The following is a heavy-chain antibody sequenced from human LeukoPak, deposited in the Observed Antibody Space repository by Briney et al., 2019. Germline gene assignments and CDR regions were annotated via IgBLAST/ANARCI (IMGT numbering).Heavy chain of an antibody. CDR2: ISGSGGST. CDR1: GFTFNNFA. CDR3: ARVGPMVRGVINDAFDI. J-gene: IGHJ3*02. Sequence: PGGSLRLSCAASGFTFNNFAMSWVRQAPGKGLEWVSAISGSGGSTYYADSVKGRFTISRNNSKNTLYLQMNSLRAEDTAVYYCARVGPMVRGVINDAFDIWGQGTMVTVSS. V-gene: IGHV3-23*01. D-gene: IGHD3-10*01.